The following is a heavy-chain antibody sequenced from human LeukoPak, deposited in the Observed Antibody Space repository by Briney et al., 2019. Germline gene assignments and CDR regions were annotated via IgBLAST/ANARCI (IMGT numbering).Heavy chain of an antibody. D-gene: IGHD3-22*01. J-gene: IGHJ4*02. V-gene: IGHV3-53*01. CDR3: AWPSQSSGYSFQY. Sequence: GGSMTLSCAASGFTVSDNYNSWVRRAPGKRLELVSILYRGGGTYDADSVKGRFTISRDKKKLSLQMNSLRVEDTAVYYCAWPSQSSGYSFQYWGQGILVTVSS. CDR2: LYRGGGT. CDR1: GFTVSDNY.